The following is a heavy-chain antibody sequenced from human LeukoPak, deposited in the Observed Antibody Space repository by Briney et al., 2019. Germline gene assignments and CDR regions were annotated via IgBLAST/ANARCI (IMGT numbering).Heavy chain of an antibody. CDR3: AREEGSGSYHY. J-gene: IGHJ4*02. D-gene: IGHD3-10*01. CDR1: GVSLSSYY. V-gene: IGHV4-59*01. Sequence: SETLSLTCTVSGVSLSSYYWSWIRQPPGKGLEWIGYIYDSGSTNYNPSLKSRVTISVDTSKNQFSLKLSSVAAADTAVYYCAREEGSGSYHYWGQGTLVTVSS. CDR2: IYDSGST.